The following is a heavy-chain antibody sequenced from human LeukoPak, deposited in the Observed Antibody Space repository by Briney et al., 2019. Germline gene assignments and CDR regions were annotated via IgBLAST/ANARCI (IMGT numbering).Heavy chain of an antibody. CDR1: GGTFSSYA. Sequence: SVKVSCKASGGTFSSYAISWVRQAPGQGLEWMGGIIPIFGTANYAQKFQGRVTITTDESTSTAYMELSSLRSEDTAVYYCARGGEGGYCSSTSCYPSLYYFDYWGRGTLVTVSS. J-gene: IGHJ4*02. D-gene: IGHD2-2*01. CDR3: ARGGEGGYCSSTSCYPSLYYFDY. V-gene: IGHV1-69*05. CDR2: IIPIFGTA.